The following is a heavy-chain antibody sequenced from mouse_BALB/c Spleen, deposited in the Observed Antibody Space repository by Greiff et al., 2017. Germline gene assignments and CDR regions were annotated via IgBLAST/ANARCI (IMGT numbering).Heavy chain of an antibody. Sequence: EVQRVESGGGLVKPGGSLKLSCAASGFTFSSYAMSWVRQTPEKRLEWVASISSGGSTYYPDSVKGRFTISRDNARNILYLRMSSLRSEDTAMYYCARGGTDYYAMDYWGQGTSVTVSS. CDR3: ARGGTDYYAMDY. J-gene: IGHJ4*01. CDR1: GFTFSSYA. CDR2: ISSGGST. D-gene: IGHD2-14*01. V-gene: IGHV5-6-5*01.